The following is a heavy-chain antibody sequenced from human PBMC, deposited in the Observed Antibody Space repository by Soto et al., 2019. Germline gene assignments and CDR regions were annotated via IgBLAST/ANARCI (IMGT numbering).Heavy chain of an antibody. D-gene: IGHD3-22*01. V-gene: IGHV3-23*01. J-gene: IGHJ4*02. Sequence: GGSLRLSCAASGFTFSIYAMTWVRQSPGKGLEWVSSMSRTGDNTYYADSVKGRFTISRDNSKNTLYLQMNSLRAEDTAIYYCAKDQTNSNPLYYFDFWGPGTLVTVSS. CDR1: GFTFSIYA. CDR3: AKDQTNSNPLYYFDF. CDR2: MSRTGDNT.